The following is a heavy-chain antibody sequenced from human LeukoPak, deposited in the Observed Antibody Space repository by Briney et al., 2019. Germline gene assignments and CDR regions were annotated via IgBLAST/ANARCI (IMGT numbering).Heavy chain of an antibody. V-gene: IGHV5-10-1*01. Sequence: PGESLNFSCKCSGYSFTSYWISWVCQMRGKGLEWMGRIDPSDSYTNYSPSFQGHVTISADKSISTAYLQWSSLKASDTAMYYCARLYYYDSSGYHRDAYDIWGQGTMVTVSS. D-gene: IGHD3-22*01. J-gene: IGHJ3*02. CDR3: ARLYYYDSSGYHRDAYDI. CDR2: IDPSDSYT. CDR1: GYSFTSYW.